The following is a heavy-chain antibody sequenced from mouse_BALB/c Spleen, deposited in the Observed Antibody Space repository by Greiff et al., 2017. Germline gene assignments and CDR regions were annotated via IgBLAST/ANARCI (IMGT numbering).Heavy chain of an antibody. D-gene: IGHD1-1*01. Sequence: LVESGAGLVKPGASVKLSCKASGYTFTEYIIHWVKQRSGQGLEWIGWFYPGSGSIKYNEKFKDKATLTADKSSSTVYMELSRLTSEDSAVYFCARHGYGSSYGWYFDVWGAGTTVTVSS. CDR2: FYPGSGSI. V-gene: IGHV1-62-2*01. CDR1: GYTFTEYI. CDR3: ARHGYGSSYGWYFDV. J-gene: IGHJ1*01.